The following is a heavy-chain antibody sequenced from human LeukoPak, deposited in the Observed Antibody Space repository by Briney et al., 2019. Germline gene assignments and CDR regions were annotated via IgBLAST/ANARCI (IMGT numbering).Heavy chain of an antibody. CDR1: GFTFSSHA. CDR2: ISGSGGST. CDR3: TTDPIFYAFDI. J-gene: IGHJ3*02. D-gene: IGHD2-8*01. Sequence: GGSLRLSCAASGFTFSSHAMSWVRQAPGKGLELVSAISGSGGSTYYAESVKGRFTISRDNSKNTLYLQMNSLKTEDTAVYYCTTDPIFYAFDIWGQGTMVTVSS. V-gene: IGHV3-23*01.